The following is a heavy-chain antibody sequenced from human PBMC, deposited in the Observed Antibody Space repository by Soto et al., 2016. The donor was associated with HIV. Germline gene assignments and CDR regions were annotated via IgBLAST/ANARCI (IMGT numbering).Heavy chain of an antibody. CDR1: GGSFSGYQ. CDR2: VNHSGHT. V-gene: IGHV4-34*02. D-gene: IGHD4-4*01. J-gene: IGHJ4*02. CDR3: ARHGDSNNWDRSFDY. Sequence: QVQLEQWGAGLLKPSETLSLACAVYGGSFSGYQWTWIRQAPGKGLEWIGEVNHSGHTNYSPSLKGRLTISIDTSKNQFSLKVTSVTAADTAVYYCARHGDSNNWDRSFDYWGQGNLVTSPQ.